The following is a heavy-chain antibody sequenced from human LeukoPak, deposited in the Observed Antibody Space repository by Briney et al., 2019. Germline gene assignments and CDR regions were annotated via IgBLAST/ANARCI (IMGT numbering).Heavy chain of an antibody. J-gene: IGHJ4*02. D-gene: IGHD6-13*01. CDR1: GYSISSGYY. CDR3: ARVSIAAAGTGVDY. CDR2: IYYSGST. Sequence: SETLSLTCAVSGYSISSGYYWSGIPQPPGQGLEWIGYIYYSGSTNCTPSVKSRVTISVDTSNNQFSLKLSPVTAADTAVYYCARVSIAAAGTGVDYWGQGTLVTVSS. V-gene: IGHV4-61*01.